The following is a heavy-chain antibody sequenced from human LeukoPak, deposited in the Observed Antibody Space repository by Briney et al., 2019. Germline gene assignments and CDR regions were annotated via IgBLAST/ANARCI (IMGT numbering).Heavy chain of an antibody. J-gene: IGHJ5*02. CDR2: IKQDGSEK. V-gene: IGHV3-7*03. Sequence: PGGSLRLSCAASGFTFSSYWMSWVRQAPGKGLEWVANIKQDGSEKYYVDSVKGRFTVSADTAKNSLYLQMNNLRAEDTALYFCARGGDYVGVAARIDLWGQGTLVTVSS. CDR1: GFTFSSYW. CDR3: ARGGDYVGVAARIDL. D-gene: IGHD4-23*01.